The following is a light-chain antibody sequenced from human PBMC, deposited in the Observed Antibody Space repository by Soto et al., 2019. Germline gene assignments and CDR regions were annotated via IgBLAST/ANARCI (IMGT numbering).Light chain of an antibody. CDR3: QSYDRSLSGSYV. J-gene: IGLJ1*01. CDR1: GSNIGAGYD. Sequence: QLVLTQPPSVSGAPGQKVTISCTGSGSNIGAGYDVHWYQQLPGTAPKLLIFGNSNRPSGVPDRFSGSKSDTSASLAITGRQAEDEADYYCQSYDRSLSGSYVFGSGTKLTVL. V-gene: IGLV1-40*01. CDR2: GNS.